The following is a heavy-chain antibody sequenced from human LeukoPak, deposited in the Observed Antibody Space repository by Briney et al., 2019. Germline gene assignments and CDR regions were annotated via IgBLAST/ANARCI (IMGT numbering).Heavy chain of an antibody. V-gene: IGHV4-39*07. J-gene: IGHJ4*02. D-gene: IGHD3-9*01. CDR2: IYYSGS. CDR3: ARRRGDYDILTGYYYYFDY. CDR1: GGSISSSSND. Sequence: SETLSLTCTVSGGSISSSSNDWGWIRQPPGKGLEWIGSIYYSGSYYNPSLKSRVTISVDTSKNQFSLKLSSVTAADTAVYYCARRRGDYDILTGYYYYFDYWGQGTLVTVSS.